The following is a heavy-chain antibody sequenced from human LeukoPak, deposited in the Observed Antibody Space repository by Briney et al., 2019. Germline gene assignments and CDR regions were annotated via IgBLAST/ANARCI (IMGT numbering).Heavy chain of an antibody. D-gene: IGHD2-15*01. V-gene: IGHV1-2*02. CDR3: ARDAGYCGVTNCHPLYVFDL. J-gene: IGHJ3*01. CDR1: GYTFTGYF. CDR2: INPNSGAA. Sequence: AASVTVSCKTSGYTFTGYFIHWVRQAPGQGPEWMGWINPNSGAATYAQKFLGRVTMTRDTSINIASMELSRLRSDDTAVYYCARDAGYCGVTNCHPLYVFDLWGQGTMVTVST.